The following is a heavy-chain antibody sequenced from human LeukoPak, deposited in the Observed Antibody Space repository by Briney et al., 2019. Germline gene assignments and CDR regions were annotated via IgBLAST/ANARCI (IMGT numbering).Heavy chain of an antibody. V-gene: IGHV3-7*01. Sequence: GGSLRLSCAASGFTFSSYWMCWVRQAPAKGLEWVANIKQDGSEKYYVDSVKGRFTISRDNAKNSLYLQMNSLRAEDTAVYYCAREEWELLRYYYYYMDVWGRGTTVTVSS. D-gene: IGHD1-26*01. J-gene: IGHJ6*03. CDR2: IKQDGSEK. CDR3: AREEWELLRYYYYYMDV. CDR1: GFTFSSYW.